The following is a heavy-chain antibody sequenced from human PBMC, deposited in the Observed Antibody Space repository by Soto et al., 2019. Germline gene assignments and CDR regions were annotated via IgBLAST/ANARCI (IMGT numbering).Heavy chain of an antibody. CDR1: GFTFSSYA. V-gene: IGHV3-23*01. Sequence: GGSLRLSCAASGFTFSSYAMSWVRQAPGKGLEWVSAISGSGGSTYYADSVKGRFTISRDTSKNTLYLQMNSLRAEDTAVYYCAKDLRTWLRLNCYYYGMDVWGQGTTVTVPS. J-gene: IGHJ6*01. D-gene: IGHD5-12*01. CDR3: AKDLRTWLRLNCYYYGMDV. CDR2: ISGSGGST.